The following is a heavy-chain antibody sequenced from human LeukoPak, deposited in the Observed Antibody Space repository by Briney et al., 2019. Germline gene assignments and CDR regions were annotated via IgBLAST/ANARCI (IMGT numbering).Heavy chain of an antibody. Sequence: GGSLRLSCAASGFTFSSYAMSWVRQAPGKGLEWVSAISGSGSSTYYADSVKGRFTISRDNSKNTLYLQMNSLRAEDTAVYYCANLYYDTLTGYSYFDYWGQGTLVTVSS. J-gene: IGHJ4*02. V-gene: IGHV3-23*01. CDR1: GFTFSSYA. CDR3: ANLYYDTLTGYSYFDY. CDR2: ISGSGSST. D-gene: IGHD3-9*01.